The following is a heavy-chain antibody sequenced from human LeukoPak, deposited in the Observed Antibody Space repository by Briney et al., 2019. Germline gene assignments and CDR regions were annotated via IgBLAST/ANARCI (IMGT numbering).Heavy chain of an antibody. CDR3: AKDEGYDSSGYYGY. Sequence: GGSLRLSCAASGFTFSSYAMSWVRQAPGKGLEWVSAISGSGGSTYYADSVKGRFTISRDNSKNTLYLQMNSLRAEDTAVYYCAKDEGYDSSGYYGYWGQGTLVTVSS. J-gene: IGHJ4*02. V-gene: IGHV3-23*01. CDR1: GFTFSSYA. CDR2: ISGSGGST. D-gene: IGHD3-22*01.